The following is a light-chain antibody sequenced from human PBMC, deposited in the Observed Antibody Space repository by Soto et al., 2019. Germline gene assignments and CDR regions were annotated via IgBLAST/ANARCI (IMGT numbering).Light chain of an antibody. J-gene: IGLJ1*01. CDR1: SSDVGGYNY. Sequence: QSVLTQPRSVSGSPGQSVTISCTGTSSDVGGYNYVSWYRQHPDKAPKLILYDVSKWPSGVPDRFSGSKSGNTASLTISGLQPEDEGDYYCCSYAGSYVYVFGTGTKVTVL. V-gene: IGLV2-11*01. CDR2: DVS. CDR3: CSYAGSYVYV.